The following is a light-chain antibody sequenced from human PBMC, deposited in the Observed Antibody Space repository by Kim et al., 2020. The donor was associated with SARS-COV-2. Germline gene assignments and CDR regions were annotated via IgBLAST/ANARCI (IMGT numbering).Light chain of an antibody. V-gene: IGLV2-14*03. CDR3: SSYTSSSTLEGV. CDR1: SSDVGGYNY. CDR2: DVS. J-gene: IGLJ2*01. Sequence: IPLSCPGTSSDVGGYNYVSWYHQHPGKAPKLMIYDVSNRPSGVSNRFSGSKSGNTASLTISGLQAEDEADYYCSSYTSSSTLEGVFGGGTQLTVL.